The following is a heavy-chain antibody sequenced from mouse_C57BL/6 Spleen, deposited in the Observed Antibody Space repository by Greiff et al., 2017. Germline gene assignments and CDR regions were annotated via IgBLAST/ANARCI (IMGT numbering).Heavy chain of an antibody. D-gene: IGHD4-1*01. V-gene: IGHV3-6*01. CDR2: ISYDGSN. CDR3: ARERGWDEYAMDY. CDR1: GYSITSGYY. J-gene: IGHJ4*01. Sequence: ESGPGLVKPSQSLSLTCSVTGYSITSGYYWNWIRQFPGNKLEWMGYISYDGSNNYNPSLKNRISITRDTSKNQFFLKLNSVTTEDTATYYCARERGWDEYAMDYWGQGTSVTVSS.